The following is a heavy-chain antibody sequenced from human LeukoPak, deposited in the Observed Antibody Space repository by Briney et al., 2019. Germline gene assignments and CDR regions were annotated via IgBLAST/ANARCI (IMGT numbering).Heavy chain of an antibody. Sequence: GGSLRLSCAASGFTFSSYAMSWVRQAPGKGLEWVSAISGSGGSTYYADSVKGRFTISRDNSKNTLYLQMNSLRAEDTAVYYCAKDTAMGLYYYDSSGYFYHWGQGTLVTVSS. CDR2: ISGSGGST. D-gene: IGHD3-22*01. J-gene: IGHJ4*02. V-gene: IGHV3-23*01. CDR3: AKDTAMGLYYYDSSGYFYH. CDR1: GFTFSSYA.